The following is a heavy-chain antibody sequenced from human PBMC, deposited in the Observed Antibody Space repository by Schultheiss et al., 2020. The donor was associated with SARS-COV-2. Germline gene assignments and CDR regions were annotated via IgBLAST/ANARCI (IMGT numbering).Heavy chain of an antibody. D-gene: IGHD4-17*01. V-gene: IGHV4-59*08. CDR2: IYHSGST. CDR3: ARHDYGDYLFDY. J-gene: IGHJ4*02. CDR1: GGSISSYY. Sequence: SETLSLTCAVYGGSISSYYWSWIRQPPGKGLEWIGSIYHSGSTYYNPSLKSRVTISVDTSKNQFSLKLSSVTAADTAVYYCARHDYGDYLFDYWGQGTLVTVS.